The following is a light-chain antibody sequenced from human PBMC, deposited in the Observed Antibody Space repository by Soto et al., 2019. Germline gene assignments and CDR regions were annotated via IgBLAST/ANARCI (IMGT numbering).Light chain of an antibody. V-gene: IGKV3-11*01. CDR1: QSVSSY. CDR3: QQRSNWPT. Sequence: EIVLTQSPATLSLSPGERATLSCRASQSVSSYLAWYQQKPGQAPRLLIYDASNRATGIPARFSGSGSGTDFTLTISSLEPEDFAVDYCQQRSNWPTFGQGTKV. J-gene: IGKJ1*01. CDR2: DAS.